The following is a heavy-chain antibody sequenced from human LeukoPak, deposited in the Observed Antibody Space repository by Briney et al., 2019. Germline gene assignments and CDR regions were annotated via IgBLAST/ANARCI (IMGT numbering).Heavy chain of an antibody. CDR3: TTGSPPIVVVPAGSDY. J-gene: IGHJ4*02. V-gene: IGHV3-15*01. D-gene: IGHD2-2*01. Sequence: GGSLRLSCAASGFTFSNAWMSWVRQAPGKGLEWVGRIKSKTDGGTTDYAAPVKGRFTISRDDSKNTLYLQMNSLKTEDTAVYYCTTGSPPIVVVPAGSDYWGQGTLVTVSS. CDR1: GFTFSNAW. CDR2: IKSKTDGGTT.